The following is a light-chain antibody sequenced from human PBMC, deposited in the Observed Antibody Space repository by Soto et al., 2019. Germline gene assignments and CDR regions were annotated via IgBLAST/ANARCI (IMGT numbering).Light chain of an antibody. J-gene: IGKJ4*01. CDR1: QSVGTY. CDR3: QQRRLWLT. CDR2: DAS. V-gene: IGKV3-11*01. Sequence: DIGLTQSPATLSLSPGERTTLSCRANQSVGTYLNWYQQKSGQAPRLLIFDASNRAAGIPARFSGSGSGTDVTRTISRLDREDFAVCFWQQRRLWLTFGGGTKVE.